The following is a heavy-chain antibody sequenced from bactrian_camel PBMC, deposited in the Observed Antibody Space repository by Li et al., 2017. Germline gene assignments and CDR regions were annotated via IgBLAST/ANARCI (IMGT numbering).Heavy chain of an antibody. D-gene: IGHD6*01. V-gene: IGHV3S66*01. J-gene: IGHJ6*01. CDR1: GFTFDDSS. Sequence: DVQLVESGGGSVQAGGSLRLSCTASGFTFDDSSMGWYRQAPGNECGLVSADTNDGNTYYADSVKGRFTISYDGAKNTVYLQMNSLEPEDTAVYYCAADLPPYGTTCPGSLGYWGQGTQVTVS. CDR3: AADLPPYGTTCPGSLGY. CDR2: DTNDGNT.